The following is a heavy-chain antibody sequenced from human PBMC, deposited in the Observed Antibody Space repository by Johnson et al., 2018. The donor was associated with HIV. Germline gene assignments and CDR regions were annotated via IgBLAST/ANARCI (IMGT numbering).Heavy chain of an antibody. CDR2: ISYDGSNK. Sequence: QVQLVESGGGLVKPGGSLRLSCAASGFNFNNYGMHWVRQAPGKGLEWVAVISYDGSNKYFADSVKGRFTISRDKSKNTLYLQMNSLRAEDTAVYYCAKDLSSSSLWGQGTMVTVSS. CDR3: AKDLSSSSL. J-gene: IGHJ3*01. V-gene: IGHV3-30*18. CDR1: GFNFNNYG. D-gene: IGHD6-6*01.